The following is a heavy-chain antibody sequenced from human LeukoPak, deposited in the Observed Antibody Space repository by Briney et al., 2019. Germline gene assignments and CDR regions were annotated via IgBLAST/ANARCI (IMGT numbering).Heavy chain of an antibody. D-gene: IGHD5-24*01. CDR3: ARSWGYNDFDY. Sequence: SETLSLTCTVSGGSISGYYWSWIRQPPGKGLEWIGYIYYSGSTNYNPSLKSRVTISVDTSKNQFSLKLSSVTAADTAVYYCARSWGYNDFDYWGQGTLVTVSS. J-gene: IGHJ4*02. CDR2: IYYSGST. CDR1: GGSISGYY. V-gene: IGHV4-59*01.